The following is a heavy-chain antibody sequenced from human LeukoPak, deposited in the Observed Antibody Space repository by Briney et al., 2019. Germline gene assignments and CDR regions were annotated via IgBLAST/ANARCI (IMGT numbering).Heavy chain of an antibody. Sequence: ASVTVSYKASAYPLTSYYINWVRQTRGQGLEWMGWTTAYNGDTNYVHNLHGRITNTTDTYTNPANTELTTQRPDDPTMSYFARDGLSYTNPNNWFDPWGQGTLVTVSS. D-gene: IGHD2-2*02. CDR1: AYPLTSYY. J-gene: IGHJ5*02. CDR2: TTAYNGDT. V-gene: IGHV1-18*01. CDR3: ARDGLSYTNPNNWFDP.